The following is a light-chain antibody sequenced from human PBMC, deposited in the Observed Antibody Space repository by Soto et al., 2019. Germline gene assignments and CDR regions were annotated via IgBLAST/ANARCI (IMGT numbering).Light chain of an antibody. Sequence: EIVLTQSPGTLSLSPGERATLSCKASQGVGSNYLAWYQQKPGQAPRPLIYGASNRATGIPDRFSGSGSGADFTLTISSLEPEDCAVYYCQQYGSSPWTFGQGTTVEIK. J-gene: IGKJ1*01. CDR1: QGVGSNY. CDR3: QQYGSSPWT. CDR2: GAS. V-gene: IGKV3-20*01.